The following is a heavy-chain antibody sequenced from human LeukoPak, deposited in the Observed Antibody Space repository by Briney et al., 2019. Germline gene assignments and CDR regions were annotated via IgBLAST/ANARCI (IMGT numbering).Heavy chain of an antibody. CDR2: IYYSGST. Sequence: TLSLTCTVSGGSISSGGYYWSWNRQHPGKGLEWIGYIYYSGSTYYNPSLKSRVTISVYTSKNQFSLKLSSVTAADTAVYYCASQALGYCSGGSCQNWFDPWGLGTLVTVSS. CDR3: ASQALGYCSGGSCQNWFDP. V-gene: IGHV4-31*03. CDR1: GGSISSGGYY. D-gene: IGHD2-15*01. J-gene: IGHJ5*02.